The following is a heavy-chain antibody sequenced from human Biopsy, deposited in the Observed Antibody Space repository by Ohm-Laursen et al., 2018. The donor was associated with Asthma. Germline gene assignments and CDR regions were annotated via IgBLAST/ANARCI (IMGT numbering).Heavy chain of an antibody. V-gene: IGHV3-53*01. CDR2: IYSGGTS. J-gene: IGHJ4*02. CDR1: GFTFSNVF. CDR3: ARGDSSGWSHYYFDY. Sequence: SLRLSCTAPGFTFSNVFIDWVRQAPGKGLEWVSVIYSGGTSDTADSVRGRFTISRDFYKNTLYLQMDSLRAEDTAVYYCARGDSSGWSHYYFDYWGQGTLVTVSS. D-gene: IGHD6-19*01.